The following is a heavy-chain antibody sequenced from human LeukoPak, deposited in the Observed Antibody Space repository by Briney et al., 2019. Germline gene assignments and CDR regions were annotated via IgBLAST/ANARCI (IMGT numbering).Heavy chain of an antibody. D-gene: IGHD6-19*01. V-gene: IGHV3-30*02. CDR1: GFTFSSYG. J-gene: IGHJ4*02. CDR2: IWYDGSNK. CDR3: AKDRSSSGFDY. Sequence: PGGSLRLPCAASGFTFSSYGMHWVRQAPGKGLEWVAVIWYDGSNKYYADSVKGRFTISRDNSKNTLYLQMNSLRAEDTAVYYCAKDRSSSGFDYWGQGTLVTVSS.